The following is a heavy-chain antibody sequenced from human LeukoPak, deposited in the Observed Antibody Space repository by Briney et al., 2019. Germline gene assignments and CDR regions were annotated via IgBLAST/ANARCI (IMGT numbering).Heavy chain of an antibody. CDR3: GRGKDSYYYGVDV. D-gene: IGHD3-10*01. CDR1: GFTFGAFG. V-gene: IGHV1-18*01. Sequence: ASVKVSCKASGFTFGAFGISWVRQAPGQGLEWVGCISGYIAAANYAQKFQDRVTMTTDRSTNAAYLELVSLRPDDTAVYYCGRGKDSYYYGVDVWGQGTTVTVSS. CDR2: ISGYIAAA. J-gene: IGHJ6*02.